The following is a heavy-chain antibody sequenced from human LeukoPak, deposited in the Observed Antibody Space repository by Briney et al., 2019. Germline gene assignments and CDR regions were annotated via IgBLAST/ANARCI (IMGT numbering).Heavy chain of an antibody. V-gene: IGHV1-2*02. J-gene: IGHJ3*02. CDR3: AFWRWGSAFDI. Sequence: AASVKVSCKASGYTFTGYYKHWVRQAPGQGREWMGGINPNRGGTNYAQKFQGRVTMTRDTSISTAYLELSRLRSDDTAVYYCAFWRWGSAFDIGGEGTMVTVSS. CDR2: INPNRGGT. D-gene: IGHD3-16*01. CDR1: GYTFTGYY.